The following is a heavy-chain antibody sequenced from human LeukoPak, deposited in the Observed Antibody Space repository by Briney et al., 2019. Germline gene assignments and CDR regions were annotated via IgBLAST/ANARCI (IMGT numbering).Heavy chain of an antibody. J-gene: IGHJ3*02. D-gene: IGHD4-23*01. V-gene: IGHV4-31*03. CDR2: IYYSGST. Sequence: SETLSLTCTVSGGSISSGGYYWSWIRQHPVKGLEWIGYIYYSGSTYYNPSLKSRVTISVDTSKNQFSLKLSSVTAADTAVYYCARVPDYGGNSYAFDIWGQGTMVTVSS. CDR1: GGSISSGGYY. CDR3: ARVPDYGGNSYAFDI.